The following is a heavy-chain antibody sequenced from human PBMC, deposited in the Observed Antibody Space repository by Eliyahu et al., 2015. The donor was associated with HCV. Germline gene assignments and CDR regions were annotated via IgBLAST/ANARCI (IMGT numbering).Heavy chain of an antibody. CDR2: INSDXSTT. CDR3: ARPWGSCSSTTCYNWFDP. CDR1: GFTFSXYX. Sequence: EVQLVESGGGLVQPGGSLRLSCAASGFTFSXYXXHWVRQVPGKGLVWVSRINSDXSTTTYADSVKGRFTISRDNAKNTLYLQMNSLRAEDTAVYYCARPWGSCSSTTCYNWFDPWGQGTLVIVSS. J-gene: IGHJ5*02. D-gene: IGHD2-2*01. V-gene: IGHV3-74*01.